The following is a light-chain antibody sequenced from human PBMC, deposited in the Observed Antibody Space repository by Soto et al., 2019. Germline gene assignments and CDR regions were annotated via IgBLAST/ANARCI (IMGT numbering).Light chain of an antibody. V-gene: IGKV1-27*01. CDR3: QKDSSAPFT. Sequence: DIQMTQSPSSLSASVGDRVTITCRASQRISTYLAWYQQKPGKAPKLLIYAASTLQSGVPYRFSGSGSGPDFTLTISGLQPADVATYYCQKDSSAPFTFGPGTKVDI. CDR2: AAS. CDR1: QRISTY. J-gene: IGKJ3*01.